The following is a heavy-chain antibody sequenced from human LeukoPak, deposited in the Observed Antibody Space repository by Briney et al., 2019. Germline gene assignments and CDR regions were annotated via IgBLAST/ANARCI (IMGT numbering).Heavy chain of an antibody. Sequence: SETLSLTCAVYGGSFSGYYWSWIRQPPGKGLEWIGEINHSGSTNYNPSLKSRVTISVDTSKNQFSLRLTSMTAADTAVYYCARDVAGNTFDYWGQGTLVTVSS. CDR3: ARDVAGNTFDY. V-gene: IGHV4-34*01. CDR1: GGSFSGYY. CDR2: INHSGST. J-gene: IGHJ4*02. D-gene: IGHD5-12*01.